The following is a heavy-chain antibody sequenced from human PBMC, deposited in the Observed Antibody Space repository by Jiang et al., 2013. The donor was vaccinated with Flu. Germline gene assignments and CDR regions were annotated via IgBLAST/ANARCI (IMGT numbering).Heavy chain of an antibody. J-gene: IGHJ6*02. CDR3: ARRLCSGTSCRNYDMDV. CDR1: GFTFSSHE. V-gene: IGHV3-48*03. CDR2: ITGSGTTT. D-gene: IGHD2-2*01. Sequence: GSLRLSCVVSGFTFSSHEMNWVRQAPGKGLEWVSKITGSGTTTYYVRLCEGPIHHLQRQRRQLTVSANEQPESRGHGCYYCARRLCSGTSCRNYDMDVWGQGTTVTVSS.